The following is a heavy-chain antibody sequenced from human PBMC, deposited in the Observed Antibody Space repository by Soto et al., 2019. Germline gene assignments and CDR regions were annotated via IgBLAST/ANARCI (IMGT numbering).Heavy chain of an antibody. CDR3: ARGSAYSDYDLEY. CDR1: GFTFSDYY. J-gene: IGHJ4*02. D-gene: IGHD4-17*01. Sequence: GGSLRLSCAASGFTFSDYYMSWIRQAPGKGLEWVSYISSSGSTIYYADSVKGRFTISRDKSKNTLYLHVNSLRAEDTAVYYCARGSAYSDYDLEYWGQGTLVTVSS. V-gene: IGHV3-11*01. CDR2: ISSSGSTI.